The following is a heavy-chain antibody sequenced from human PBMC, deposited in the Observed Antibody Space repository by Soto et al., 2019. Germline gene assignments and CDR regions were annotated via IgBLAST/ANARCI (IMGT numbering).Heavy chain of an antibody. Sequence: ASETLSLTCTVSGGSISSYYWSWIRQPPGKGLEWIGYIYNSGSTNYNPSLKSRITISVDTSKNQFSLKLSSVTAADTAVYYCARDRGGSGSYPYYYYGMDVWGQGTTVTVSS. CDR2: IYNSGST. CDR1: GGSISSYY. D-gene: IGHD3-10*01. J-gene: IGHJ6*02. V-gene: IGHV4-59*01. CDR3: ARDRGGSGSYPYYYYGMDV.